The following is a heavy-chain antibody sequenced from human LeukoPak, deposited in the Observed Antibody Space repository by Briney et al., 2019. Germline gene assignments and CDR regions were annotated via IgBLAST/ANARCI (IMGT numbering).Heavy chain of an antibody. J-gene: IGHJ4*02. D-gene: IGHD3-22*01. Sequence: NPSQTLSLTCTVSGGSISSGSYYWSWIRQPAGNGLEWIGRIYTSGSTNYSPSLKSRVTISVDASKSQFSLRLTSVTAADTAVYYCARSPGPDLNYYDTSGSYYFDYWGQGTLVTVSS. CDR1: GGSISSGSYY. CDR2: IYTSGST. CDR3: ARSPGPDLNYYDTSGSYYFDY. V-gene: IGHV4-61*02.